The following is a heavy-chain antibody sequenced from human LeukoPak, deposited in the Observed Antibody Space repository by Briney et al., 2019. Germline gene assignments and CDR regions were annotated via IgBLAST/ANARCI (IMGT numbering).Heavy chain of an antibody. V-gene: IGHV3-43D*03. Sequence: PGGSLRLPCAASGFTFDDYAMHWVRQAPGKGLEWVSLISWDGGSTYYADSVKGRFTISRDNSKNSLYLQMNSLRAEDTALYYCAKDIFDAPRGTSSGYLDYWGQGTLVTVSS. D-gene: IGHD3-22*01. CDR3: AKDIFDAPRGTSSGYLDY. CDR2: ISWDGGST. J-gene: IGHJ4*02. CDR1: GFTFDDYA.